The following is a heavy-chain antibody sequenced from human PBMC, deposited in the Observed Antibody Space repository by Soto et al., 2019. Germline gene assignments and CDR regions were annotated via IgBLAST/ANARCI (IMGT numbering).Heavy chain of an antibody. D-gene: IGHD6-13*01. CDR1: GFTFSSYW. CDR2: IKQDRSEE. CDR3: ARIAASGRGWDV. J-gene: IGHJ6*02. Sequence: EVQLVESGGGLVQPGGSLRLCCVDSGFTFSSYWMSWVRQARVKGLDWVGNIKQDRSEENYVESVKGRFTISRDNAKNSMYLQMNSLRAEDTAVYYCARIAASGRGWDVWGQGTTVVVSS. V-gene: IGHV3-7*01.